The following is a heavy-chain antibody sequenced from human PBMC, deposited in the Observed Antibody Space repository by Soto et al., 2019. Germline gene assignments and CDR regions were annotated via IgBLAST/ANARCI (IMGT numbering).Heavy chain of an antibody. J-gene: IGHJ4*02. CDR1: GDSFTSYY. V-gene: IGHV1-46*03. CDR3: ARVYRPSDSSQFDY. Sequence: ASVKLSRKASGDSFTSYYMHWVRQATGQGLEWMGIINPSGGSTSYAQKFQGRVTMTRDTSTSTVYMELSSLRSEDTAVYYCARVYRPSDSSQFDYWGQGTLVTVLL. D-gene: IGHD2-21*02. CDR2: INPSGGST.